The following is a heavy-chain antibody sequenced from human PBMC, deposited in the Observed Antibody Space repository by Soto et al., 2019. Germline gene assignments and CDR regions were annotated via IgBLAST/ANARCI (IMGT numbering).Heavy chain of an antibody. V-gene: IGHV1-8*01. J-gene: IGHJ4*02. CDR1: GYTFTSYD. CDR2: MNPNSGNT. D-gene: IGHD2-15*01. CDR3: ARASLYCSGGSCYSAWDY. Sequence: QVQLVQSGAEVKKPGASVKVSCKASGYTFTSYDINWVRQATGQGLEWMGWMNPNSGNTGYAQKFQGRVTMTRNTAIIRAYMELSSLRSEDTAVYYCARASLYCSGGSCYSAWDYWGQGTLVTVSS.